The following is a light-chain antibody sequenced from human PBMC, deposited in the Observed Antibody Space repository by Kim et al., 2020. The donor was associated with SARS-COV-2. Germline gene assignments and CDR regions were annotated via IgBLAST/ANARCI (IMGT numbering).Light chain of an antibody. Sequence: EIVLTQSPATLSLSPGERATLSCRASQSVSSYLAWFQQKPGQAPRLLIYDASNRATGIPARFSGSGSGTDFTLTISSLEPEDLAVYYCQQRSEWPVTFGQGTKLEIK. CDR1: QSVSSY. CDR2: DAS. CDR3: QQRSEWPVT. J-gene: IGKJ2*01. V-gene: IGKV3-11*01.